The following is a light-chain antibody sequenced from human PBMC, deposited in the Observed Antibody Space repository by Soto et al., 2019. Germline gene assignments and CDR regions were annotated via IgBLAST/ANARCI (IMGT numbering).Light chain of an antibody. CDR2: GAS. V-gene: IGKV3-20*01. CDR3: QQYGSSYT. J-gene: IGKJ2*01. Sequence: EIVLTQSPGTLSLSPGERATLSCRASQSVSSSYLAWYQQKPGQAPRLLIYGASSRATGIPDGFSGSGSGTDFTLTISRLETEDFAVYYCQQYGSSYTFGQGTKLEIK. CDR1: QSVSSSY.